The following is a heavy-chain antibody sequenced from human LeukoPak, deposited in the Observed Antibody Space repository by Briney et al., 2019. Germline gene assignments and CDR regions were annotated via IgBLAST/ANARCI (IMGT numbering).Heavy chain of an antibody. Sequence: PGGSLRLSCAASGLTFSIAWMTWVRLAPGRGLEWVGRIRSKAYGGTTDYAEPVKGRFIISRDDSENTVYLQMNSLKTEDTGDYYCTTVGVYYYDHWGQGTRVTVSS. CDR3: TTVGVYYYDH. J-gene: IGHJ5*02. CDR1: GLTFSIAW. V-gene: IGHV3-15*01. CDR2: IRSKAYGGTT. D-gene: IGHD3-10*01.